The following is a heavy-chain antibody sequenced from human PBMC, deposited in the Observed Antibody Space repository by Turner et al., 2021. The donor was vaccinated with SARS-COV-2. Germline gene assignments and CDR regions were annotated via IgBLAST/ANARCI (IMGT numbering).Heavy chain of an antibody. D-gene: IGHD6-13*01. CDR2: IYSGGST. V-gene: IGHV3-66*01. J-gene: IGHJ5*02. Sequence: EVQLVESGGGLVQPGGSLRLSCAASGFTVSSTYMSWVRQAPGKGLEWVSVIYSGGSTYYADSVKGRFTISRDNSKNTLYLQMNSLRDEDTAVYSCAREAAAGNFHGWFDPWGQGTLVTVSS. CDR3: AREAAAGNFHGWFDP. CDR1: GFTVSSTY.